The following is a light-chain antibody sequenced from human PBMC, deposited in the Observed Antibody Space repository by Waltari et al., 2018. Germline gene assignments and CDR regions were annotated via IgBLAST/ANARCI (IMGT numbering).Light chain of an antibody. CDR1: QSVSSN. J-gene: IGKJ2*01. CDR2: DAS. CDR3: QQYNNFHT. V-gene: IGKV3-15*01. Sequence: EIVMTQPPATLSVSPGERATLSCRASQSVSSNLAWYQQKPGQAPRLLMYDASTRATGIPARFSGSGSGTEFTLTISSLQSEDFAVYFCQQYNNFHTFGQGTKLEIK.